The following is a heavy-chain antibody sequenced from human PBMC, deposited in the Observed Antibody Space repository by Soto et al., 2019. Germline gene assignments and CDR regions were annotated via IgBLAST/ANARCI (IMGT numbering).Heavy chain of an antibody. V-gene: IGHV2-5*02. J-gene: IGHJ3*01. CDR2: IYWDDDK. Sequence: QITLKESGPTLVKPTQTLTLTCTFSGFSLSADGVGVGWIRQPPGKALEWLALIYWDDDKRYRPSLKSRLTITKETSKNQVVLTMTNMDPVDTATYYCAHAYGVTSWPNDAFDVWGQGTVVTVSS. D-gene: IGHD2-2*01. CDR1: GFSLSADGVG. CDR3: AHAYGVTSWPNDAFDV.